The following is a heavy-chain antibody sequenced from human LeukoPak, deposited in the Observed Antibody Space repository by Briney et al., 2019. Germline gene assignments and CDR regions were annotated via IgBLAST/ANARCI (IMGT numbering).Heavy chain of an antibody. CDR2: ISGSCGST. J-gene: IGHJ5*02. Sequence: GGSLRLSCAASGFAFSRYGMSWVRQAPGKGLEWVSAISGSCGSTYYADSVKGRFTISRDNSKNTLYLEMNSMRAEDTAVYYWARDRTVTTVGPNWFDPWGQGTLVTVSS. D-gene: IGHD4-17*01. V-gene: IGHV3-23*01. CDR1: GFAFSRYG. CDR3: ARDRTVTTVGPNWFDP.